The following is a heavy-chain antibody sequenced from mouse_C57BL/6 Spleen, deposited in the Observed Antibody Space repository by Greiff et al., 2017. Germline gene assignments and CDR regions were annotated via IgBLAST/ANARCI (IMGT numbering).Heavy chain of an antibody. V-gene: IGHV1-53*01. J-gene: IGHJ1*03. Sequence: QVQLQQPGTELVKPGASVKLSCKASGYTFTSYWMHWVKQSPGQGLEWIGNINPSNGGTNYNEKFKSKATLTVDKSSSTAYMQLSSLKSEDSAVYYCARFYYSYWYFDVWGTGTTVTVSS. CDR3: ARFYYSYWYFDV. D-gene: IGHD2-1*01. CDR2: INPSNGGT. CDR1: GYTFTSYW.